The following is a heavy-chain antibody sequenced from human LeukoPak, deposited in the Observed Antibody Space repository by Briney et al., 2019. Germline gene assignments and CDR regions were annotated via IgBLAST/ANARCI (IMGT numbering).Heavy chain of an antibody. V-gene: IGHV3-74*01. CDR3: DY. J-gene: IGHJ4*02. Sequence: GGSLRLSCAASGFTFSSYWMHWVRRAPGKGLVWVSRIDSDGSSTIYADSVKGRFTISRDNAKNTLYLQMNSLYYCTRGYVGIDYWGQGTLVTVSS. CDR1: GFTFSSYW. CDR2: IDSDGSST. D-gene: IGHD3-10*01.